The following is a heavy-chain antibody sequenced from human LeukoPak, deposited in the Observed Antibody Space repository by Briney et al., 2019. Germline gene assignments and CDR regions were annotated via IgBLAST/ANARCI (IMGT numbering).Heavy chain of an antibody. CDR1: GFTFSSYA. Sequence: AGGSLRLSCAASGFTFSSYAMSWVRQPPGKGLEWVSAISAGGDTTYSADSVRGRFTISRDNSKNTVYLQMNSLRAEDTAVYYCAKDAAGPEYWGQGTLVTVSS. J-gene: IGHJ4*02. V-gene: IGHV3-23*01. CDR3: AKDAAGPEY. D-gene: IGHD6-13*01. CDR2: ISAGGDTT.